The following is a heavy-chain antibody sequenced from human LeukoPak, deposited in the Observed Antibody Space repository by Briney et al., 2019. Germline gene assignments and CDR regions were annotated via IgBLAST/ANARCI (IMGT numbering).Heavy chain of an antibody. CDR3: ACVAPAMLYLASTRTSCNC. V-gene: IGHV3-48*01. D-gene: IGHD2-8*01. Sequence: GGSLKLSCAASGFTFSSYSMNWVRQAPGKGLEWVACMSSNSSTIYYAHSVKGGFTITRDKAKNSLYLQMNSLRAADMGLYYLACVAPAMLYLASTRTSCNCWGQGKMVTVSS. CDR1: GFTFSSYS. CDR2: MSSNSSTI. J-gene: IGHJ4*01.